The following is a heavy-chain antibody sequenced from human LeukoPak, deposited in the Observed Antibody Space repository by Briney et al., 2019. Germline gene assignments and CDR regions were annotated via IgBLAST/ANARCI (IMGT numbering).Heavy chain of an antibody. Sequence: GGSLRLSCAASGFTFRSYWMHWVRQTPGKGLVWVSRINGDGSNTTYADSVKGRFTTSRDTAKITLYLQMISLRADDTAVYYCARGSGSYSSDAFDIWGQGTMVTVSS. CDR2: INGDGSNT. D-gene: IGHD3-10*01. V-gene: IGHV3-74*01. J-gene: IGHJ3*02. CDR1: GFTFRSYW. CDR3: ARGSGSYSSDAFDI.